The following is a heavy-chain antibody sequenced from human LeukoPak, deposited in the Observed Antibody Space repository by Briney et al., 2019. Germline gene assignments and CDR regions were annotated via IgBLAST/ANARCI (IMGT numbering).Heavy chain of an antibody. D-gene: IGHD4-11*01. CDR1: GGSISSSY. CDR3: ATGRAYYSIHFDY. J-gene: IGHJ4*02. Sequence: PSETLSLTCTVSGGSISSSYWSWIRQPPGQGLEWIGYIYYTGSVYYNPSLKGRITFSSDTSKNQFSLRLTSVTAADTAVYYCATGRAYYSIHFDYWGQGNLVTVSS. V-gene: IGHV4-59*12. CDR2: IYYTGSV.